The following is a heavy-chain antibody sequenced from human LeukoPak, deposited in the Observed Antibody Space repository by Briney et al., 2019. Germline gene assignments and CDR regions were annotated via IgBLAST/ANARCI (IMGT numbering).Heavy chain of an antibody. D-gene: IGHD2-2*01. CDR1: GGSISSGSYY. CDR2: IYTSGST. Sequence: SETLSLTCTVSGGSISSGSYYWSWIRQPAGKGLEWIGRIYTSGSTNYNPSLKSRVTISVDTSKNQFSPKLSSVTAADTAVYYCARVRIVVVPAAPRYYYYMDVWGKGTTVTVSS. V-gene: IGHV4-61*02. J-gene: IGHJ6*03. CDR3: ARVRIVVVPAAPRYYYYMDV.